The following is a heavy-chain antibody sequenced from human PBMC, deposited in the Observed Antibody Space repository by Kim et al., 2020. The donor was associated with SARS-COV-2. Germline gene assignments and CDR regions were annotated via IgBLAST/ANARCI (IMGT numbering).Heavy chain of an antibody. D-gene: IGHD6-19*01. CDR3: ARYSEDSRGWLEGIYGMEV. V-gene: IGHV3-30*07. Sequence: GRFTIARDKSKNTLYLKMNSLRAEDTAVYYCARYSEDSRGWLEGIYGMEVWGQGTTVTVSS. J-gene: IGHJ6*02.